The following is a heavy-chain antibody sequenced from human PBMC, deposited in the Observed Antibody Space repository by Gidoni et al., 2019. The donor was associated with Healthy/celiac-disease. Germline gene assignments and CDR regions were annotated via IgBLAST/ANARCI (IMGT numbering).Heavy chain of an antibody. V-gene: IGHV3-9*01. Sequence: EVQLVESGGGLVQPGRSLRLSCAASGFPFDDYAMHWVRQAPGKGLEWVSGISWNSGSIGYADSVKGRFTISRDNAKNSLYLQMNSLRAEDTALYYCAKAVRTYAFDIWGQGTMVTVSS. J-gene: IGHJ3*02. CDR1: GFPFDDYA. CDR2: ISWNSGSI. CDR3: AKAVRTYAFDI.